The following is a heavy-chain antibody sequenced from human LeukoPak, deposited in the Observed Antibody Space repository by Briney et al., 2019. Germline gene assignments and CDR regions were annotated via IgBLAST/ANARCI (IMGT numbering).Heavy chain of an antibody. V-gene: IGHV1-2*06. CDR1: GYTFTDSY. Sequence: ASVKVSCKTSGYTFTDSYIHWVRQAPGQGLEWMGRINPNSGDPNYPQKFQGRVTMTRDTSISTAYMELSRLRSDDTAVYYCARGAYYYDSSDYYYEGNPFDYWGQGTLVTVSS. CDR3: ARGAYYYDSSDYYYEGNPFDY. D-gene: IGHD3-22*01. CDR2: INPNSGDP. J-gene: IGHJ4*02.